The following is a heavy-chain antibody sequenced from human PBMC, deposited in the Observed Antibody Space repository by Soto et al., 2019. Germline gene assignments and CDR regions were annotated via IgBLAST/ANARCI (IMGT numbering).Heavy chain of an antibody. CDR2: ISSSSSYI. J-gene: IGHJ4*02. CDR1: GFTFSSYS. Sequence: GGSLRLSCAASGFTFSSYSMNWVRQAPGKGLEWVSSISSSSSYIYYADSVKGRFTISRDNAKNSLYLQMNSLRAEDTAVYYCARLRDYDFWSGYYNHFDYWGQGTLVTVSS. D-gene: IGHD3-3*01. V-gene: IGHV3-21*01. CDR3: ARLRDYDFWSGYYNHFDY.